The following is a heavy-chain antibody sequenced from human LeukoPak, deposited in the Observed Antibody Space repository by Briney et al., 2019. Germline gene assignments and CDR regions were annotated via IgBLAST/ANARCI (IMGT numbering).Heavy chain of an antibody. Sequence: GGSLRLSCAASGFTFSSYEMNWVRQAPGKGLEWVSHISSSGSTIYYADSVKGRFTISRDNAKNSLYLQMNSLRAEDTAVYYCAREEIVVVPAAYYYHMDVWGKGTTVTVSS. CDR2: ISSSGSTI. J-gene: IGHJ6*03. CDR3: AREEIVVVPAAYYYHMDV. V-gene: IGHV3-48*03. D-gene: IGHD2-2*01. CDR1: GFTFSSYE.